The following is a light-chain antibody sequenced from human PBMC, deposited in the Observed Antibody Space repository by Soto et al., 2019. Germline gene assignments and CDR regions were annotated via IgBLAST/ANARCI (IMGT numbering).Light chain of an antibody. CDR3: QQRSNWP. CDR2: DAS. J-gene: IGKJ3*01. Sequence: EIVLTQSPATLSLSPGERATLFCRASQSVSSYLAWYQQKPGQAPRLLIYDASNRATGIPARFSGSGSGTDFTLTISSLEPEDFAVYYCQQRSNWPFGPGTKVDIK. V-gene: IGKV3-11*01. CDR1: QSVSSY.